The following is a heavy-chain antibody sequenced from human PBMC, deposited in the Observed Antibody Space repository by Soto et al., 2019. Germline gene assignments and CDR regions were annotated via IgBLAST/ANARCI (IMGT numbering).Heavy chain of an antibody. CDR1: GGTFSSYA. J-gene: IGHJ4*02. Sequence: QVQLVQSGAEVKKPGSSVKVSCKASGGTFSSYAISWVRQAPGQGLEWMGGIIPIFGTANYAQKFQGRVTITADESTSAAYMELSSLRSEDTAVYYCARVPRIVVGAYPFDYWGQGTLVTVSS. CDR2: IIPIFGTA. CDR3: ARVPRIVVGAYPFDY. V-gene: IGHV1-69*01. D-gene: IGHD1-26*01.